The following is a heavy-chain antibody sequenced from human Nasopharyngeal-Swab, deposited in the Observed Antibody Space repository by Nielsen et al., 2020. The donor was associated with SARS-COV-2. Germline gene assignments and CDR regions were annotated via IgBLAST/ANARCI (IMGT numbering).Heavy chain of an antibody. Sequence: GGSLRLSCVASGFSFSNTWMTWVRQIAGKGLEWVGRIRSTIDGGTTDYAAPVKGRFSISKDDSKNTLYLQMNGLETEDTGVYFCATDYDKKYQVLCLWGQGTLVTVSS. V-gene: IGHV3-15*01. CDR3: ATDYDKKYQVLCL. CDR2: IRSTIDGGTT. J-gene: IGHJ4*02. D-gene: IGHD2-2*01. CDR1: GFSFSNTW.